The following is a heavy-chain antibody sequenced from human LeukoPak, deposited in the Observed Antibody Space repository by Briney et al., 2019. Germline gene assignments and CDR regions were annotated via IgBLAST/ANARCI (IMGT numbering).Heavy chain of an antibody. CDR3: ARDALIYCSSTSCYRVLDY. D-gene: IGHD2-2*02. J-gene: IGHJ4*02. V-gene: IGHV1-18*01. Sequence: ASVKVSCKASGYTFTSYGISWVRQAPGQGLEWMGWLSAYNGNTNYAQKLQGRVTMTTDTSTSTAYMELRSLRSDDTAVYYCARDALIYCSSTSCYRVLDYWGQGTLVTVSS. CDR2: LSAYNGNT. CDR1: GYTFTSYG.